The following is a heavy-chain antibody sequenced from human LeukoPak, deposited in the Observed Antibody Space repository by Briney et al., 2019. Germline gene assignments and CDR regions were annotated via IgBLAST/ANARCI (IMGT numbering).Heavy chain of an antibody. CDR2: ISSSSSYI. V-gene: IGHV3-21*01. CDR1: GFTFSGYA. J-gene: IGHJ3*02. CDR3: ARDHSSGYSLGATDAFDI. Sequence: PGGSLRLSCAASGFTFSGYAMSWVRQAPGKGLEWVSSISSSSSYIYYADSVKGRFTISRDNAKNSLYLQMNSLRAEDTAVYYCARDHSSGYSLGATDAFDIWGQGTMVTVSS. D-gene: IGHD3-22*01.